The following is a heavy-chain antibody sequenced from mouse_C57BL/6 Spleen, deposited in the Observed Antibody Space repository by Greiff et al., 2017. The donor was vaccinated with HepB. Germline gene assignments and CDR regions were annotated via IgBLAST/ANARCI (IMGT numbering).Heavy chain of an antibody. CDR2: ISYDGSN. CDR1: GYSITSGYY. Sequence: VQLKESGPGLVKPSQSLSLTCSVTGYSITSGYYWNWIRQFPGNKLEWMGYISYDGSNNYNPSLKNRISITRDTSKNQFFLKLNSVTTEDTATYYCARDGGTGYAMDYWGQGTSVTVSS. CDR3: ARDGGTGYAMDY. V-gene: IGHV3-6*01. D-gene: IGHD3-3*01. J-gene: IGHJ4*01.